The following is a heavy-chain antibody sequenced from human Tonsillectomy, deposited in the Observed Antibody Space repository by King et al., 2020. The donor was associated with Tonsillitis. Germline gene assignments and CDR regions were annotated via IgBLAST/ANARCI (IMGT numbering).Heavy chain of an antibody. Sequence: AQLVQSGAEVKKTGASVKVSCKASGYTFTGYYMHWVRQAPGQGLEWMGWINPNSGGTNYAQKFQGRVTMTRDTSISTAYMYLRRLRYDDTAVYYWARVGVVTAAKPQAYYYYGMVVWGQGTTVTVSS. J-gene: IGHJ6*02. CDR1: GYTFTGYY. D-gene: IGHD2-2*02. CDR2: INPNSGGT. V-gene: IGHV1-2*02. CDR3: ARVGVVTAAKPQAYYYYGMVV.